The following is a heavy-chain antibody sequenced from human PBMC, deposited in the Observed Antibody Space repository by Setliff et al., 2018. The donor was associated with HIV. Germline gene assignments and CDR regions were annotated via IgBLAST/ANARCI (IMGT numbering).Heavy chain of an antibody. CDR3: AREIRAATIYYYYYMDV. D-gene: IGHD2-15*01. J-gene: IGHJ6*03. CDR2: IYYSGST. Sequence: SETLSLTCTVSGGSISSGGYYWSWIRQHPGKGLEWIGYIYYSGSTYYNPSLKSRVTISVDSSKNQFSLKLSSVTAADTAVYYCAREIRAATIYYYYYMDVWGKGTTVTVSS. V-gene: IGHV4-31*03. CDR1: GGSISSGGYY.